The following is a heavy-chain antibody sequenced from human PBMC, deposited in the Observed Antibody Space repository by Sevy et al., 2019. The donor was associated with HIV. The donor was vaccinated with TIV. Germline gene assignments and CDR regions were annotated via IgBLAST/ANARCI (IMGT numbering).Heavy chain of an antibody. J-gene: IGHJ6*02. CDR3: ARDLVIPATTDYFYYGTDV. CDR1: GFTIRTYN. V-gene: IGHV3-21*01. D-gene: IGHD2-15*01. Sequence: GGSLRLSCAASGFTIRTYNMNWVRQAPGKVLEWVSSISSSSTYIYYADSVKGRFTISRDNAKNSLYLQMSSLRAEDTAVYYCARDLVIPATTDYFYYGTDVWGQGTTVTVSS. CDR2: ISSSSTYI.